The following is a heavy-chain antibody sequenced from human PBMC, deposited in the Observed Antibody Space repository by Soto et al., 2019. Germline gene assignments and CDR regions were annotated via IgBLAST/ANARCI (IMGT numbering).Heavy chain of an antibody. V-gene: IGHV1-58*01. CDR3: AADSADSSGSDAFDI. J-gene: IGHJ3*02. CDR2: IVVGSGNT. D-gene: IGHD3-22*01. Sequence: ASVKVSCKASGFTFTSSAVQWVRQARGQRLEWIGWIVVGSGNTNYAQKFQERVTITRDMSTSTAYMELSSLRSEDTAVYYCAADSADSSGSDAFDIWGQGTMVTVSS. CDR1: GFTFTSSA.